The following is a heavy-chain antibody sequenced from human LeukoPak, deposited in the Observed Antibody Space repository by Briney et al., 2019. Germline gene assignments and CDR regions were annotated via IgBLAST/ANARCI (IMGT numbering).Heavy chain of an antibody. CDR2: IYYSGST. CDR3: TRGAGWLIDY. CDR1: GVSISSGGYY. Sequence: SQTLSLTCTVSGVSISSGGYYWSWIRQHPGKGLEWIGYIYYSGSTYYNPSLKSRVTISVDTSKNQFSLKLSSVTAADTAVYYCTRGAGWLIDYWGQGILVTVSS. J-gene: IGHJ4*02. D-gene: IGHD3-16*01. V-gene: IGHV4-31*03.